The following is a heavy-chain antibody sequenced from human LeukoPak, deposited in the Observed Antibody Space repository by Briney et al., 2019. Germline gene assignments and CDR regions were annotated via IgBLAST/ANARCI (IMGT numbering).Heavy chain of an antibody. CDR1: GFTFSSYW. CDR3: ARDYGTNVVVVAATRDDAFDI. D-gene: IGHD2-15*01. V-gene: IGHV3-7*01. Sequence: GGSLRLSCAASGFTFSSYWMSWVRQAPGKGREWVANIKQDGSEKYYVDSVKGRFTVSRDNAKNSLYLQMNSLRAEDTAVYYCARDYGTNVVVVAATRDDAFDIWGQGTMVTVSS. CDR2: IKQDGSEK. J-gene: IGHJ3*02.